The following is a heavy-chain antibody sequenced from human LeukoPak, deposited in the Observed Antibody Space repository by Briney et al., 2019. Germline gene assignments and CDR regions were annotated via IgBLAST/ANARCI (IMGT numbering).Heavy chain of an antibody. CDR3: AKEVLGGNYGDYAVDY. V-gene: IGHV3-23*01. D-gene: IGHD4-17*01. CDR1: GFTFITYA. CDR2: VSGSGSHT. Sequence: GGSLRLSCAASGFTFITYAMSWVRQAPGKGLEWVSSVSGSGSHTYYADSVKGRFTNSRDNSKNTLDLQMHSLRAEDTALYYCAKEVLGGNYGDYAVDYWGQGTLVTVSS. J-gene: IGHJ4*02.